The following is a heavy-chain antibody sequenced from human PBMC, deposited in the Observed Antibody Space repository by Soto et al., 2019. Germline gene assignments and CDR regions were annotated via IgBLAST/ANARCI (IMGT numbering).Heavy chain of an antibody. CDR2: IYYSGST. D-gene: IGHD6-6*01. Sequence: SETLSLTCTVSGGSVSSGSYYWSWIRQPPGKGLEWIGYIYYSGSTNYNPSLKSRVTISVDTSKNQFSLKLSSVTAADTAVYYCASRIAARRFGGGGFDYWGQGTLVTVSS. V-gene: IGHV4-61*01. CDR1: GGSVSSGSYY. CDR3: ASRIAARRFGGGGFDY. J-gene: IGHJ4*02.